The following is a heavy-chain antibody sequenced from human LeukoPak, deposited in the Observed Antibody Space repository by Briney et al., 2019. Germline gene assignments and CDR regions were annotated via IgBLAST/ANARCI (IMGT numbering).Heavy chain of an antibody. CDR3: AAAVRIAARGGRFDY. CDR2: IIPIFGTA. V-gene: IGHV1-69*05. J-gene: IGHJ4*02. CDR1: GGTFSSYA. Sequence: SVKVSCKASGGTFSSYAISWVRQAPGQGLEWMGGIIPIFGTANYAQKFQGRVTITTDESPSTAYMELSSLGSEDTAVYYRAAAVRIAARGGRFDYWGQGTLVTVSS. D-gene: IGHD6-13*01.